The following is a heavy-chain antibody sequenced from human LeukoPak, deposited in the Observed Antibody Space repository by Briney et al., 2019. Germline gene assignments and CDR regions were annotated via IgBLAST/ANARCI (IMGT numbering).Heavy chain of an antibody. D-gene: IGHD3-10*01. Sequence: GASVTVSCKASGYTFTTSGISWVRQAPGQGLEWMGWISVYNHNTNYAQKFQGRVTVTTDTSTRTAYMELRSLRSEDTAVYYCARNHYFYGFGKGVDVWGQGTTVTVSS. V-gene: IGHV1-18*01. CDR3: ARNHYFYGFGKGVDV. J-gene: IGHJ6*02. CDR2: ISVYNHNT. CDR1: GYTFTTSG.